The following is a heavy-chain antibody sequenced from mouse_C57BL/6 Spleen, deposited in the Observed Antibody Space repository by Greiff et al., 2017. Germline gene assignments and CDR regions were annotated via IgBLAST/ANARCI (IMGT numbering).Heavy chain of an antibody. D-gene: IGHD1-1*01. CDR1: GYTFTSYW. Sequence: QVQLQQPGAELVKPGASVKLSCKASGYTFTSYWMHWVKQRPGRGLEWIGRIDPNSGGPKYNEKFKSKATLTVDKPSSTAYMQLSSLTSEDSAVYDCARYPVITTVVATRDYWGQGTTLTVSS. CDR2: IDPNSGGP. J-gene: IGHJ2*01. V-gene: IGHV1-72*01. CDR3: ARYPVITTVVATRDY.